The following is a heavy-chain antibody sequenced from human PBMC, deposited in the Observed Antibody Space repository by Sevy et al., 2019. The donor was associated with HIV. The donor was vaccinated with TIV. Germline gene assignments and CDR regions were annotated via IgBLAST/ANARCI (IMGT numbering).Heavy chain of an antibody. J-gene: IGHJ4*02. CDR2: VYPNSGDT. CDR3: SRETWYFAN. D-gene: IGHD6-13*01. V-gene: IGHV1-2*02. Sequence: ASVKVSCKTSGYTFTAYHMHWMRQAPGQGLEWMGWVYPNSGDTEYAQKFQGRVTMTTDTSINTVYMELSGLRSDDTDMYYCSRETWYFANWGQGTLVTVSS. CDR1: GYTFTAYH.